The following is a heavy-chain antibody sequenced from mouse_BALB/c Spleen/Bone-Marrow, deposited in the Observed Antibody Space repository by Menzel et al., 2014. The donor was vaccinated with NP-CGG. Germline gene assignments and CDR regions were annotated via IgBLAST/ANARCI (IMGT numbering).Heavy chain of an antibody. V-gene: IGHV5-9-2*01. Sequence: EAMLVESGGGLVKSGGSLKLSCAASGFSFSNYGMSWVRQTPEKRLEWVATIGGDGRYTFYSDSVKGRFTISRDSAKNNLYLQLSSLRSEDTALYYCARHAYYDQTEVSFVYWGQGTLVTVSA. CDR2: IGGDGRYT. J-gene: IGHJ3*01. D-gene: IGHD2-4*01. CDR1: GFSFSNYG. CDR3: ARHAYYDQTEVSFVY.